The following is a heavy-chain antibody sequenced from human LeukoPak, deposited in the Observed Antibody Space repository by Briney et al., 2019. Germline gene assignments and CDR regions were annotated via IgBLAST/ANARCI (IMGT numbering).Heavy chain of an antibody. J-gene: IGHJ4*02. V-gene: IGHV3-30-3*01. CDR1: GFTFSSYT. Sequence: PGGSLRLSCAASGFTFSSYTMHWVRQAPGQGLEWVAVISYDGSNKYYADSVKGRFTISGDTSKSTLYLQMNSLRAEDTAVYYCARDRCSSTSCYTHYFDYWGQGTLVTVSS. D-gene: IGHD2-2*02. CDR2: ISYDGSNK. CDR3: ARDRCSSTSCYTHYFDY.